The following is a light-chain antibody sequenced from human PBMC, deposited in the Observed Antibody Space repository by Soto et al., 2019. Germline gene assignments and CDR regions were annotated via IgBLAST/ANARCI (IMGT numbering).Light chain of an antibody. V-gene: IGLV2-14*01. Sequence: QSVLTQPASVSGSPGQSITISCTGTSSDVGGYNYVSWYQQHPGKAPKLMLFEVSNRPSGVSNRFSGSKSGNTASLTISGLQAEDEADYYCSSYTSSSTPYVCGTGTKVTVL. J-gene: IGLJ1*01. CDR1: SSDVGGYNY. CDR2: EVS. CDR3: SSYTSSSTPYV.